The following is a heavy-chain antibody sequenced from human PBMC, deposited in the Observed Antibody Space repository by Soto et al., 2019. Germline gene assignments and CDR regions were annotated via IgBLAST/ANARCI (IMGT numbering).Heavy chain of an antibody. Sequence: SETLSLTCTVSGGSISSYFWSWIRQPPGKGLEWIGYIYYSGTTNYNPSLKSRVTISVDASKNQFSLKLTSVTAADTAVYYCATFSISRSSDYWGQGTLVTVS. J-gene: IGHJ4*02. D-gene: IGHD2-2*01. V-gene: IGHV4-59*01. CDR3: ATFSISRSSDY. CDR2: IYYSGTT. CDR1: GGSISSYF.